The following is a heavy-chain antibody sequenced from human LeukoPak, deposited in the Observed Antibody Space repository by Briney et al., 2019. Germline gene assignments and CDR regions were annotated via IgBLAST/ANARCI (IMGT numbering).Heavy chain of an antibody. CDR2: INHSGST. J-gene: IGHJ4*02. CDR3: ARGRSRRITMIVVVNPYDY. D-gene: IGHD3-22*01. CDR1: GGSFSGYY. Sequence: SETLSLTCAVYGGSFSGYYWSWLRQPPGKGLEWIGEINHSGSTNYNPSLRSRVTISVDTSKNQFSLKLSSVTAADTAVYYCARGRSRRITMIVVVNPYDYWGQGTLVTVSS. V-gene: IGHV4-34*01.